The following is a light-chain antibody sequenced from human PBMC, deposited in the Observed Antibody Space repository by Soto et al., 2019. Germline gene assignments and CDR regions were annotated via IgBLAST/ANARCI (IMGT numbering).Light chain of an antibody. Sequence: QSVLTQPPSVSGAPGQTITISCTGSSANIGAGYDVHWYQQFPGTAPKLLIHGNNDRPSGVSDRFSASKSGTSASLAITGLQAEDEADYYCQSYDSSLRVYVVFGGGTKLPVL. CDR1: SANIGAGYD. V-gene: IGLV1-40*01. CDR2: GNN. J-gene: IGLJ2*01. CDR3: QSYDSSLRVYVV.